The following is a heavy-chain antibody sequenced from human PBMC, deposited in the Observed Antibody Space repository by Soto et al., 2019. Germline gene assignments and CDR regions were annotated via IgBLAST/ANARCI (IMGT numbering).Heavy chain of an antibody. Sequence: PSETLSLTCAVYGGSFSGYYWSWIRQPPGKGLEWIGEINHSGSTNYNPSLKSRVTISVDTSKNQFSLKLSSVTAADTAVYYCARLYCSGGSCTFDYWGQGTLVTVSS. J-gene: IGHJ4*02. CDR2: INHSGST. V-gene: IGHV4-34*01. D-gene: IGHD2-15*01. CDR3: ARLYCSGGSCTFDY. CDR1: GGSFSGYY.